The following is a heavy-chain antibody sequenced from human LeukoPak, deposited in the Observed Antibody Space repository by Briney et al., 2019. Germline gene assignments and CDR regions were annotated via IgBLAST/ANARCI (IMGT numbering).Heavy chain of an antibody. J-gene: IGHJ6*02. CDR1: GGTFSSYA. CDR3: ARSGSSSTRGYYYYGMDV. CDR2: IIPILGIA. Sequence: GASVKVSCKASGGTFSSYAISWVRQAPGQGLEWMGRIIPILGIANYAQKFQGRVTITADKSTSTAYMELSSLRSEDTAVYYCARSGSSSTRGYYYYGMDVWGQGTTVTVSS. D-gene: IGHD6-6*01. V-gene: IGHV1-69*04.